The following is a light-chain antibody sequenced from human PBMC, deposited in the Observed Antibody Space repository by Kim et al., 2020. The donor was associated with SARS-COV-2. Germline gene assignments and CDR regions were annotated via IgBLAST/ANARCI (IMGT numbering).Light chain of an antibody. V-gene: IGKV3-20*01. CDR3: QQYDSSPPWA. J-gene: IGKJ1*01. Sequence: PGESATLSCRASQSVSSNFFAWYQQKPGQAPRLLIYDASTRASGIPDRFSGGGSGTDFTLTISSLEPEDFAVYYCQQYDSSPPWAFGQGTKVDIK. CDR1: QSVSSNF. CDR2: DAS.